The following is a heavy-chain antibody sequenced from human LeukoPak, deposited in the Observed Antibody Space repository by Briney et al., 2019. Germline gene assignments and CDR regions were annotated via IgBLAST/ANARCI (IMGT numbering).Heavy chain of an antibody. CDR2: INPTHGGT. V-gene: IGHV1-2*02. CDR3: AIVTTADGY. D-gene: IGHD4-17*01. CDR1: GYTFTAYY. J-gene: IGHJ4*02. Sequence: ASVKVSCKASGYTFTAYYIHWVRQAPGQGLEWMGWINPTHGGTNYAQKFQGRVTMTRDASISTAYMEVGRLTSDDTAMYYCAIVTTADGYWGQGTLLTVSS.